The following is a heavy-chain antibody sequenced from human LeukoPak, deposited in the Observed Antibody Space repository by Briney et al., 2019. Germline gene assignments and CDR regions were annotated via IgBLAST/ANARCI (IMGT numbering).Heavy chain of an antibody. D-gene: IGHD1-26*01. CDR2: ISGSGGST. J-gene: IGHJ6*03. V-gene: IGHV3-23*01. CDR3: AKGGAPHPNYYMDV. CDR1: GFTFSSYN. Sequence: GGSLRLSCAASGFTFSSYNMNWVRQAPGKGLEWVSAISGSGGSTYYADSVKGRFTISRDNSKNTLYLQMNSLRAEDTAVYYCAKGGAPHPNYYMDVWGKGTTVTVSS.